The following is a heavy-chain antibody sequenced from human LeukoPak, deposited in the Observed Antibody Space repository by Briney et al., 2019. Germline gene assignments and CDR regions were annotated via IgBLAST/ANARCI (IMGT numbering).Heavy chain of an antibody. J-gene: IGHJ6*03. CDR3: ARILRYFDWLLRGTYYYYYMDV. D-gene: IGHD3-9*01. CDR1: GFTFSDYY. Sequence: GRSLRLSCAASGFTFSDYYMSWIRQAPGKGLEWVSYISSSGSTIYYADSVKGRFTISRDNAKNSLYLQMNSLRAEDTAVYYCARILRYFDWLLRGTYYYYYMDVWGKGTTVTISS. V-gene: IGHV3-11*01. CDR2: ISSSGSTI.